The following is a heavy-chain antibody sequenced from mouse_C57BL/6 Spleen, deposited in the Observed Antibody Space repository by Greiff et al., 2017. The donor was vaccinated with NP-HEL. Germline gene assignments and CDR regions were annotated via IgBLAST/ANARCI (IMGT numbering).Heavy chain of an antibody. CDR2: INYDGSST. J-gene: IGHJ4*01. V-gene: IGHV5-16*01. CDR3: ARIYYYGSSSGLDY. Sequence: EVKLMESEGGLVQPGSSMKLSCTASGFTFSDYYMAWVRQVPEKGLEWVANINYDGSSTYYLDSLKSRFIISRDNAKNILYLQMSSLKSEDTATYYCARIYYYGSSSGLDYWGQGTSVTVSS. D-gene: IGHD1-1*01. CDR1: GFTFSDYY.